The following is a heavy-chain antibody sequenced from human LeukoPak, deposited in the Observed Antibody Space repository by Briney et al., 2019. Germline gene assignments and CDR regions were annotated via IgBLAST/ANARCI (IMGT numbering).Heavy chain of an antibody. Sequence: PGGSLRLSCAASGFTFSKYWMLCLRQAPGKALESVSRINTDGTVTTYADSVKGRFTGSRDNADNTMFLQMNSVRDEDTAVYYCATKQWLAPPPDSWGQGTPVTVSS. J-gene: IGHJ4*02. CDR1: GFTFSKYW. V-gene: IGHV3-74*01. D-gene: IGHD6-19*01. CDR3: ATKQWLAPPPDS. CDR2: INTDGTVT.